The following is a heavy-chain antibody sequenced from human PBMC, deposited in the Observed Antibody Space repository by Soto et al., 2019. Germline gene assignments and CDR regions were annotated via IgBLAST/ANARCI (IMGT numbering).Heavy chain of an antibody. Sequence: KPWETLSLTCTFSVGSISSSSYYCGWIRQPPGKGLEWIGSIYYSGSTYYNPSLKSRVTISVDTSKNQFSLKLSSVTAADTAVYYCARHHNTYYDFWSGKKINNWFEPWGQGTPVKVSS. CDR3: ARHHNTYYDFWSGKKINNWFEP. J-gene: IGHJ5*02. D-gene: IGHD3-3*01. CDR2: IYYSGST. V-gene: IGHV4-39*01. CDR1: VGSISSSSYY.